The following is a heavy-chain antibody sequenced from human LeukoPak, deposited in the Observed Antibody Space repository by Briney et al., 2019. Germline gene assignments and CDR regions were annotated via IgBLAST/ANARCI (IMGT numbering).Heavy chain of an antibody. CDR1: GFTFSSYS. J-gene: IGHJ6*04. Sequence: PGGSLRLSCAASGFTFSSYSMNWVRQAPGKGLEWVSSISSSSSYIYYADSVKGRFTISRDNAKNSLYLQMNSLRAEDTAVYYCAPKPPGMAAAGPPGVWGKGTTVTVSS. CDR3: APKPPGMAAAGPPGV. CDR2: ISSSSSYI. D-gene: IGHD6-13*01. V-gene: IGHV3-21*01.